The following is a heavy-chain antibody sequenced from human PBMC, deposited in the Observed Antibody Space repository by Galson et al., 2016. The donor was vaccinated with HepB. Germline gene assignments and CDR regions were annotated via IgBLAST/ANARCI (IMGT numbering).Heavy chain of an antibody. J-gene: IGHJ4*02. CDR2: IYYSGTT. V-gene: IGHV4-30-4*01. CDR1: GDSISTYDYY. CDR3: ARSPSKWGPPTSIDY. Sequence: LSLTCTVSGDSISTYDYYWSWIRRPPGKGLEWIGHIYYSGTTYYNPSLRSRVTISLDTSKNQFSLKLSSVTAADTAVYHCARSPSKWGPPTSIDYWGQGALVTVSS. D-gene: IGHD7-27*01.